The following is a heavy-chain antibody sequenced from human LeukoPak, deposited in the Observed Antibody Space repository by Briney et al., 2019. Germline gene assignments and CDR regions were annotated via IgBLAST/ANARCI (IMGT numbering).Heavy chain of an antibody. CDR1: GGSISSSSYY. CDR2: IYYSGNT. Sequence: SETLSLTCTVSGGSISSSSYYWAWIRQPPGKGLEWIGSIYYSGNTYYNPSLKSRITLSVDTSKNQFSLKLSSVTAADSAVYYCARRNSGNYYGLFDPWGQGTLVTVSS. J-gene: IGHJ5*02. CDR3: ARRNSGNYYGLFDP. D-gene: IGHD1-26*01. V-gene: IGHV4-39*01.